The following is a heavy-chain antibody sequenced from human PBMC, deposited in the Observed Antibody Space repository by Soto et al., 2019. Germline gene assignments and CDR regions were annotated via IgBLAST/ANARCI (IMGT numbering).Heavy chain of an antibody. CDR3: AGDLSMTYFQH. J-gene: IGHJ1*01. V-gene: IGHV3-48*01. CDR2: ISSSSSTI. CDR1: GFTFSSYS. D-gene: IGHD3-22*01. Sequence: EVQLVESGGGLVQPGGSLRLSCAASGFTFSSYSMNWVRQAPGKGLEWVSYISSSSSTIYYADSVKGRFTISRDNAKNSVYLQMNSRRAEDTAVCYGAGDLSMTYFQHWGQGTLVTVSS.